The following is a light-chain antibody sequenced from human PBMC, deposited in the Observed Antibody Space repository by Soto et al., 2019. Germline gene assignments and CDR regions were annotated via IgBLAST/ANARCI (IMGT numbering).Light chain of an antibody. CDR3: CSYAGSYTFHVV. CDR1: SSDVGGYNY. CDR2: DVS. Sequence: QSALTQPRSVSGSPGQSVTISCTGTSSDVGGYNYVSWYQQHPGKAPKLMIYDVSTRPSGVPDRFSGSKSGNTASLTISGLQAEDEADYYCCSYAGSYTFHVVFGGGTKVTVL. J-gene: IGLJ2*01. V-gene: IGLV2-11*01.